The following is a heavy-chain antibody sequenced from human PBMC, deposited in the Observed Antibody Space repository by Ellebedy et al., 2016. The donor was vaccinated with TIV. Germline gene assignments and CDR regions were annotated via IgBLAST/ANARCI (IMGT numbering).Heavy chain of an antibody. CDR3: AREIYGSGSR. J-gene: IGHJ4*02. CDR2: IKQDGSDK. D-gene: IGHD3-10*01. V-gene: IGHV3-7*01. Sequence: GESLKISXAASGFTFSSYWMTWVRQAPGKGLQWVASIKQDGSDKYYVDSVKGRFTISRDNNKSSVYLQMNGLRVDDTAVYFCAREIYGSGSRWGQGTLVTVSS. CDR1: GFTFSSYW.